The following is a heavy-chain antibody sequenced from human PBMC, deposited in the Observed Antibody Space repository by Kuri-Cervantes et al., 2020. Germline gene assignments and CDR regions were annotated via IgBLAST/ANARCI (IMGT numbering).Heavy chain of an antibody. CDR1: GGSVSSGSYY. J-gene: IGHJ5*02. D-gene: IGHD6-13*01. CDR2: IYYSGST. CDR3: ARERRLYQQPRWFEA. Sequence: SETLSLTFTVSGGSVSSGSYYGSWIRQPPGKGLEWLGYIYYSGSTNYNPSLKSRVTISVDTSKSQFSLKLCSVTAADTAVYYCARERRLYQQPRWFEAWVQGNLVIVSS. V-gene: IGHV4-61*01.